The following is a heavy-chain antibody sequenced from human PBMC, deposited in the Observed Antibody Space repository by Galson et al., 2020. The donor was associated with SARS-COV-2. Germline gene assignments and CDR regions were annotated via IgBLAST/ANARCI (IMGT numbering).Heavy chain of an antibody. CDR1: GFPFSSFG. J-gene: IGHJ6*02. V-gene: IGHV3-30*18. CDR2: ISYDGTNK. CDR3: AKDTVSKVYYYGMDD. Sequence: GGSLRLSCAASGFPFSSFGIHWVRQAPGKGLEWLAVISYDGTNKYYADSLKGRFAISRDASNNTVYLQMDSLRTEDTAVYYCAKDTVSKVYYYGMDDWGQGTTVTVS.